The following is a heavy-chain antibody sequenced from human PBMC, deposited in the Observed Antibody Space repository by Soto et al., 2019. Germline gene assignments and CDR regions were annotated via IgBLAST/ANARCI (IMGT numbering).Heavy chain of an antibody. J-gene: IGHJ3*02. D-gene: IGHD5-12*01. CDR3: ARDPLERWLQSQAFDI. V-gene: IGHV3-30-3*01. CDR2: ISYDGSNK. Sequence: QVQLVESGGGVVQPGRSLRLSCAASGFTFSSYAMHWVRQAPGKGLEWVAVISYDGSNKYYADSEKGRFTISRDNSKNTLYLQMNSLRAEDTAVYYCARDPLERWLQSQAFDIWGQGTMVTVSS. CDR1: GFTFSSYA.